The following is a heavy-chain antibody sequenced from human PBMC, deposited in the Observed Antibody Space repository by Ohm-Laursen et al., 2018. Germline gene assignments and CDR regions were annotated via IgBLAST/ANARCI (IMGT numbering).Heavy chain of an antibody. J-gene: IGHJ4*02. CDR2: IWYDGSNK. D-gene: IGHD6-19*01. CDR3: ARASSSIAVAGLDY. V-gene: IGHV3-33*01. CDR1: GFTFSSYG. Sequence: SLRLSCAAPGFTFSSYGMHWVRQAPGKGLEWVAVIWYDGSNKYYADSVKGRFTISRDNSKNTLYLQMNSLRAEDTAVYYCARASSSIAVAGLDYWGQGTLVTVSS.